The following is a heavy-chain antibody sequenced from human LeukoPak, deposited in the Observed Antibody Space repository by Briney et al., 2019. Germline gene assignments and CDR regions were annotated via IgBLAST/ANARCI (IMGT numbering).Heavy chain of an antibody. CDR2: ISSSSSYI. CDR3: ARDGDPTRGFDY. Sequence: PGGSLRLSCAASGFTFSSYSMNWVRQAPGKGLEWVSSISSSSSYIYYADSVKGRFTISRDNAKNSLYLQMNSLRAEDTAVYYCARDGDPTRGFDYWGQGTLVTVSS. D-gene: IGHD5-12*01. CDR1: GFTFSSYS. V-gene: IGHV3-21*01. J-gene: IGHJ4*02.